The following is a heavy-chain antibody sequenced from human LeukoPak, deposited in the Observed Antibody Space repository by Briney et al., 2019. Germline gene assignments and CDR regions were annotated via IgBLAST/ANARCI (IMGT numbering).Heavy chain of an antibody. CDR3: ARDTYSTYDY. D-gene: IGHD6-13*01. V-gene: IGHV4-39*07. Sequence: SETLSLTCTVSGGSISNSFYYWAWIRQPPGKGLEWIGSVYHSGSTYYNPSLKSRVTVSVDTSRNQFSLNLSSVTAADTAVYYCARDTYSTYDYWGQGTLVTVSS. CDR2: VYHSGST. J-gene: IGHJ4*02. CDR1: GGSISNSFYY.